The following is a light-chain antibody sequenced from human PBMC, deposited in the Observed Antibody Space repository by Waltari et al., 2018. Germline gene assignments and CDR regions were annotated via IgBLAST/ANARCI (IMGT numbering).Light chain of an antibody. CDR2: GAS. Sequence: ILMTQSPATLSVSPGESATLSCRASQGINTYLAWYQHKPGQAPRLIIYGASTRATGVPARFSGSGSGTEFTLTIRSLQSEDFAVYYCQHYSNWPAFGQGTKVEIK. CDR3: QHYSNWPA. J-gene: IGKJ1*01. V-gene: IGKV3-15*01. CDR1: QGINTY.